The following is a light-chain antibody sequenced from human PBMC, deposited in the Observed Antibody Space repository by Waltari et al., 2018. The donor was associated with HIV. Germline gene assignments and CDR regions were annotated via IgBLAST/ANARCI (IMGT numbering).Light chain of an antibody. V-gene: IGLV3-21*02. Sequence: SYVLTQPPSVSVAPGQTARITCGGDKIGPYSVHWYQQKPGQAPVLVVYRDSGRPSGIPDRFSGSNSGNVASRTISRVEAGDEADYYCQVWSPRSAAYVFGAGTKVSVL. CDR3: QVWSPRSAAYV. CDR2: RDS. CDR1: KIGPYS. J-gene: IGLJ1*01.